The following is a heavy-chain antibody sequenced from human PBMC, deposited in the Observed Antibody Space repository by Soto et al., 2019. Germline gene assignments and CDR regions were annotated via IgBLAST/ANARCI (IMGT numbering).Heavy chain of an antibody. D-gene: IGHD4-17*01. CDR3: ARAGGASGDIDY. Sequence: EVQLVESGGGLVKPGGSLRLSCAASGFTFSSYSMNWVRQAPGKGLEWVSSISSSSSYIYYADSVKGRFTISRDNAKNSLYLQMNSLRAEDTAVYYFARAGGASGDIDYWGQGTLVTVSS. CDR1: GFTFSSYS. CDR2: ISSSSSYI. J-gene: IGHJ4*02. V-gene: IGHV3-21*01.